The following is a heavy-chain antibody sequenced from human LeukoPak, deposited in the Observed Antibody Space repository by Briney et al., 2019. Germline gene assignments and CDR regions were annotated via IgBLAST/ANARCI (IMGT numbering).Heavy chain of an antibody. CDR2: ISAYNGNT. D-gene: IGHD3-10*01. CDR3: ARDQVRLRYGSGSPFDY. J-gene: IGHJ4*02. CDR1: GYTFTSYG. Sequence: ASVKVSCKASGYTFTSYGISWVRQAPGQGLEWMGWISAYNGNTNYAQKLQGRVTMTTDTSTSTAYMELRSLRSDDTAVYYCARDQVRLRYGSGSPFDYWGQGTLVTVSS. V-gene: IGHV1-18*01.